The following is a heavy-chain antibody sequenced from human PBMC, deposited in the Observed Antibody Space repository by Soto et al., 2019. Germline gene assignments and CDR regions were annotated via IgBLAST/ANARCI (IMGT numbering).Heavy chain of an antibody. D-gene: IGHD6-19*01. V-gene: IGHV4-34*01. CDR3: ARGPPLLSSSGRRGPVCFDP. Sequence: QVHLQQWGAGLLKPSETLSLTCAVYGGSFSGYSWSWIRQSPGKGLEWIGEINHSGRTNHNPSLKSRVDISVDMSKNQLSLNLRSVPAADTAVYYCARGPPLLSSSGRRGPVCFDPWAQGTLVTVSS. CDR1: GGSFSGYS. CDR2: INHSGRT. J-gene: IGHJ5*02.